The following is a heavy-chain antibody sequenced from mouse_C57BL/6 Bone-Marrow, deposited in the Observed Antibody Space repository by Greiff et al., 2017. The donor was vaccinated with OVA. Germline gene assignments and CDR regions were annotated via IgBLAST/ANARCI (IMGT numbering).Heavy chain of an antibody. CDR3: ASRFFYYYGSSLYGYVAV. CDR2: ILPGSGRT. V-gene: IGHV1-9*01. CDR1: GYTFTGYW. J-gene: IGHJ1*03. D-gene: IGHD1-1*01. Sequence: VQLQESGAELMKPGASVKLSCKATGYTFTGYWIEWVKQRPGHGLEWIGEILPGSGRTNYNEKFKGKATFTADTSSNTAYMQLSSLTTEDSAIYYCASRFFYYYGSSLYGYVAVWGTGTTVTVSS.